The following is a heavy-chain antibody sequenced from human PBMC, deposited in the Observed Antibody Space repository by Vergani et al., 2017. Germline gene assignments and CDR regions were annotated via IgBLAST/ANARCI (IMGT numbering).Heavy chain of an antibody. V-gene: IGHV3-66*01. CDR2: IYSGGNP. D-gene: IGHD3-10*01. Sequence: EVQLVESGGGLVQPGGSLRLSCAASGFTVSSNYMSWVRQAPGKGLEWGSVIYSGGNPYYAYSVKGRFTISRDDSKNTLYLQMNSLRAEDTAVYYCARVRGARVRGDGNSFEGWGQGARVTLCS. CDR1: GFTVSSNY. J-gene: IGHJ3*01. CDR3: ARVRGARVRGDGNSFEG.